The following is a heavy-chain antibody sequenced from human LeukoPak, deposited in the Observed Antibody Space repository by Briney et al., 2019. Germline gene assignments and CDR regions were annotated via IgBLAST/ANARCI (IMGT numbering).Heavy chain of an antibody. J-gene: IGHJ2*01. CDR2: LYSGSDT. D-gene: IGHD2-21*01. CDR3: ARVGDHFHWFLDL. V-gene: IGHV3-53*01. CDR1: GFSVSTNY. Sequence: PGGSLRLSCAASGFSVSTNYMNWVRQAPGKGLEWVSILYSGSDTYYSDSVKGRFTISRDDSKNILFLHMTSLKAEDTAIYYCARVGDHFHWFLDLWGRGTLVTVSS.